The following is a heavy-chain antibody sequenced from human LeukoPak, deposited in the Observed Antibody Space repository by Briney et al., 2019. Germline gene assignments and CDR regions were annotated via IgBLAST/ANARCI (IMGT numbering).Heavy chain of an antibody. CDR3: AREREQQLVPGASGFYDY. CDR2: IYYSGST. V-gene: IGHV4-59*12. D-gene: IGHD6-13*01. CDR1: GGSISSYY. J-gene: IGHJ4*02. Sequence: SETLSLTCTVSGGSISSYYWSWIRQPPGEGLEWIGYIYYSGSTNYNPSLKSRVTISVDTSKNQFSLKLSSVTAADTAVYYCAREREQQLVPGASGFYDYWGQGTLVTVSS.